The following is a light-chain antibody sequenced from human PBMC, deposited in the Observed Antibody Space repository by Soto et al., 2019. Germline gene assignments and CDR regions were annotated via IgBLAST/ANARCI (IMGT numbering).Light chain of an antibody. Sequence: VLTQSPVTLSLSPGERATLSCRASQDVGTYVAWYQVRGGQAPRLLISGASKRATGIPDRINGGGSGADFILTINRLESGDSAVYFCQQGGNWPVTFDQGTRVEIK. J-gene: IGKJ5*01. CDR1: QDVGTY. V-gene: IGKV3D-11*01. CDR3: QQGGNWPVT. CDR2: GAS.